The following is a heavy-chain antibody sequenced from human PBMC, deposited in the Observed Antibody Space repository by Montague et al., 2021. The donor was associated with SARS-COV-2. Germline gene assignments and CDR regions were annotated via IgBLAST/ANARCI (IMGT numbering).Heavy chain of an antibody. J-gene: IGHJ5*02. CDR2: MSYGEST. CDR1: GGSISSSSYY. CDR3: ARRDGYCSSTRCPHWFDP. D-gene: IGHD2-2*01. Sequence: SETLSLTCTVSGGSISSSSYYWSWIRQPPGKGLEWIGYMSYGESTNYNPSLKSRVTISVDTSKNQLSLKVNSVTAADTAVYYCARRDGYCSSTRCPHWFDPRGQGTLVTVSS. V-gene: IGHV4-61*01.